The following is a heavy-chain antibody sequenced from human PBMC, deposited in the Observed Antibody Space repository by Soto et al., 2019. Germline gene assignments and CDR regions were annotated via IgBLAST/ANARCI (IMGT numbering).Heavy chain of an antibody. V-gene: IGHV1-18*01. CDR2: ISAYNGDT. J-gene: IGHJ6*02. CDR3: AGDDMWSPTPHFLCYRVDV. CDR1: GYTFTSYG. Sequence: QVQLVQSVPEVKKPGASVKVSCKASGYTFTSYGISWVRQAPGQGLEWMGWISAYNGDTNYAQKLEGRVTMTTDTSTSPAYMELRSVRSDDTAVYYCAGDDMWSPTPHFLCYRVDVWGQGTTVTVPS. D-gene: IGHD2-21*01.